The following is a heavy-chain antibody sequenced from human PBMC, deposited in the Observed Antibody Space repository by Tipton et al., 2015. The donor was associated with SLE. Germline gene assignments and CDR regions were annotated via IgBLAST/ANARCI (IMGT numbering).Heavy chain of an antibody. D-gene: IGHD2-2*01. J-gene: IGHJ4*02. Sequence: QLVQSGPEVKEPGSSVKVSCKASGDTFNTYAFTWVRQAPGQGLEWMGSIIPIIGITKYAQDFQDRVTISTHESTNTAYMELTSLTSDDTAVCLCARGRDQLPTSDDWGQGTLGTVSS. CDR2: IIPIIGIT. CDR1: GDTFNTYA. V-gene: IGHV1-69*01. CDR3: ARGRDQLPTSDD.